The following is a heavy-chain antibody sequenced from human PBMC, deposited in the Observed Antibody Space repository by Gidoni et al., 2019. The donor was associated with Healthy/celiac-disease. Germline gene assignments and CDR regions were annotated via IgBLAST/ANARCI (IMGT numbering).Heavy chain of an antibody. CDR2: ISYDGSNK. V-gene: IGHV3-30*18. CDR1: GFTFSSYG. Sequence: QVQLVESGGGVVQPGRSLRRSCAAPGFTFSSYGMHWVRQAPGKGLAGVAVISYDGSNKYYAESVKGRFTISRDNSKNTLYLQMNSLRAEDTAVYYCAKELTVGGFDYWGQGTLVTVSS. D-gene: IGHD1-26*01. CDR3: AKELTVGGFDY. J-gene: IGHJ4*02.